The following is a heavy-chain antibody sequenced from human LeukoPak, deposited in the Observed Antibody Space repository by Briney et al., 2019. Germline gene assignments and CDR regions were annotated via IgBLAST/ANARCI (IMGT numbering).Heavy chain of an antibody. CDR1: GYTFTGYY. V-gene: IGHV1-2*02. Sequence: GASVKVSCKASGYTFTGYYMHWVRQAPGQGLEWMGWMNPNSGATNYAQKFQGRVTMTRDTSISTPYMELRSLRSDDTAVYYCARDIIAAAGTSDYWGQGTLVTVSS. CDR3: ARDIIAAAGTSDY. CDR2: MNPNSGAT. D-gene: IGHD6-13*01. J-gene: IGHJ4*02.